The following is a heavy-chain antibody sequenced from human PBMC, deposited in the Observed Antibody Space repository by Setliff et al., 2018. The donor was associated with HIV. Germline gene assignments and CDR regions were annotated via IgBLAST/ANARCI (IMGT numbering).Heavy chain of an antibody. CDR2: IYTSGST. CDR3: ARLLEGPDYSSDFRYFDWFPDV. V-gene: IGHV4-4*07. J-gene: IGHJ4*02. D-gene: IGHD3-9*01. CDR1: GGSISGYY. Sequence: KTSETLSLTCTVPGGSISGYYWSWVRQPAGKGLEWIGRIYTSGSTNYNPSLKSRITMSVDTSRNQFSLKLSSVTAADTAVYYCARLLEGPDYSSDFRYFDWFPDVWGQGTLVTVSS.